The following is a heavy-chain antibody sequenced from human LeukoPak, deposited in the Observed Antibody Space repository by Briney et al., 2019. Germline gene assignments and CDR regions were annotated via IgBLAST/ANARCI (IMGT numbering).Heavy chain of an antibody. D-gene: IGHD2-2*01. V-gene: IGHV4-34*01. J-gene: IGHJ5*02. Sequence: SRVTVSVDTSKNRFSLKLTSVTAADTAVYYCARGHYCGSTSCYRFDPWGQGTLVTVSS. CDR3: ARGHYCGSTSCYRFDP.